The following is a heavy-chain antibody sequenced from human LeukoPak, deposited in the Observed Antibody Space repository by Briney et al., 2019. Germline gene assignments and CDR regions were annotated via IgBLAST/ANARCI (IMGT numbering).Heavy chain of an antibody. D-gene: IGHD4-4*01. Sequence: ASVKVSCKASGYTFTGNYMHWVRQAPGQGREWMGWIYPNSGGTKYALKFQGRDTLTRETSISTGYLDISSLTSDDTAVYFCVAVTYSNYDDFDYWGQGTLVTVSS. CDR3: VAVTYSNYDDFDY. V-gene: IGHV1-2*02. J-gene: IGHJ4*02. CDR1: GYTFTGNY. CDR2: IYPNSGGT.